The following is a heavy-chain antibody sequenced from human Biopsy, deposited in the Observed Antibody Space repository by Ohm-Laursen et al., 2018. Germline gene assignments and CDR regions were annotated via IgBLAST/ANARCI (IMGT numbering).Heavy chain of an antibody. Sequence: GSSVKVSCKASGGTFSNYAISWVRQAPGEGLEWMGGIIAVSGLSNYAPKFQGRVSITADKSTTTAYMELSNLKSEDTAVYYCATPFQYYDSWGGYPPFDHWGRGTLVTVSS. CDR2: IIAVSGLS. V-gene: IGHV1-69*17. D-gene: IGHD3-3*01. CDR1: GGTFSNYA. CDR3: ATPFQYYDSWGGYPPFDH. J-gene: IGHJ4*02.